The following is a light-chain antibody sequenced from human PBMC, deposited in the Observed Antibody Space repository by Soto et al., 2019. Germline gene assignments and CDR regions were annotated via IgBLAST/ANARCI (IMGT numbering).Light chain of an antibody. Sequence: EIVITQSPATLSMSPGERATLSCRARQSVSSTVAWYQQKPGQAPRLLIYAASTRATVTQASFSGSGSGQEFTLTISRLQSEDFAVYYCQQYGNSPQTFGQGTKVDIK. CDR3: QQYGNSPQT. CDR2: AAS. V-gene: IGKV3-15*01. J-gene: IGKJ1*01. CDR1: QSVSST.